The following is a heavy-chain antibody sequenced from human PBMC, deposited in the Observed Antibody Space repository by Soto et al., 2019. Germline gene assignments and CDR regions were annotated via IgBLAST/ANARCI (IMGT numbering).Heavy chain of an antibody. CDR2: IYWNDDE. V-gene: IGHV2-5*01. J-gene: IGHJ5*02. CDR1: GFSLTTSGVG. CDR3: ALSRFSSFYDNRNYDGLRFWFGP. Sequence: QITLKESGPTLVKPTQTLTLTCTFSGFSLTTSGVGVGWIRQPPGKALVWLALIYWNDDERYSPSLRSRLTRTKYTSKDRVVLTMTNMDPVDTATYYCALSRFSSFYDNRNYDGLRFWFGPWGQGTLVTVSS. D-gene: IGHD4-4*01.